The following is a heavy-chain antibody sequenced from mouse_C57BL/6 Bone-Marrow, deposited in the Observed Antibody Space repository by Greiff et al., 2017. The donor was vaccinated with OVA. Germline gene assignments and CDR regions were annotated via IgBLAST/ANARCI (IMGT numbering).Heavy chain of an antibody. J-gene: IGHJ1*03. CDR1: GYTFTSYG. Sequence: VQLQQSGAELARPGASVKLSCKASGYTFTSYGISWVKQRPGQGLEWIGEIYPRSGNTYYNEKFKGKATLPAGKSSSTAYMELSSLTYEDSAVDYCARPHFYCSSYGRYFDVWGTGTTVTVSS. CDR2: IYPRSGNT. D-gene: IGHD1-1*01. CDR3: ARPHFYCSSYGRYFDV. V-gene: IGHV1-81*01.